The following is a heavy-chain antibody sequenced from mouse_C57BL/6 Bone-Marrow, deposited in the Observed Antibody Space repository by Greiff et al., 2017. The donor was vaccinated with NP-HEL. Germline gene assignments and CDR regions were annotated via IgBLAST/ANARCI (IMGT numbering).Heavy chain of an antibody. Sequence: QVQLKQSGAELVRPGASVTLSCKASGYTFTDYEMHWVKQTPVHGLEWIGAIDPETGGTAYNQKFKGKAILTADKSSSTAYMELRSLTSEDSAVYYGTRSPGYDGYYVGWYFDVWGTGTTVTVSS. CDR1: GYTFTDYE. J-gene: IGHJ1*03. V-gene: IGHV1-15*01. D-gene: IGHD2-3*01. CDR2: IDPETGGT. CDR3: TRSPGYDGYYVGWYFDV.